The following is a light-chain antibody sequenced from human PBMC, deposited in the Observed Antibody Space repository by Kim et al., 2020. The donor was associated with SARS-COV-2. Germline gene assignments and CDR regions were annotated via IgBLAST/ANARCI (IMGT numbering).Light chain of an antibody. CDR1: QSISDD. CDR3: QQNYKVPYP. V-gene: IGKV1-39*01. J-gene: IGKJ2*01. Sequence: SASVVDRVTITCLESQSISDDLNWYQQKPGKAPKLLIYGAYSLQSGVPPRFSGSGSGTHFTLTISSLQPEDSATYYCQQNYKVPYPFGQGTKLEI. CDR2: GAY.